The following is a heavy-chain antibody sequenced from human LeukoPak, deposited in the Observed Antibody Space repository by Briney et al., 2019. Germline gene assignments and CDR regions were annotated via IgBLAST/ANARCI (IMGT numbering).Heavy chain of an antibody. Sequence: PGGSLRLSCAASRFTFSSYWMHWVRQAPGKGLVWVSRINSDGSSTSYADSVKGRFTISRDNAKNTLYLQMNSLRAEDTAVYYCARTIVVVPLSTPAAHGYWGQGTLVTVSS. V-gene: IGHV3-74*01. CDR2: INSDGSST. CDR3: ARTIVVVPLSTPAAHGY. CDR1: RFTFSSYW. J-gene: IGHJ4*02. D-gene: IGHD2-2*01.